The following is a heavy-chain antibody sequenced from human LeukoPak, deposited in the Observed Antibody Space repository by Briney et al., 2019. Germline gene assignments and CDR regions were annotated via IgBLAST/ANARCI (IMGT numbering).Heavy chain of an antibody. J-gene: IGHJ4*02. V-gene: IGHV4-34*01. CDR2: INLSGST. D-gene: IGHD3-22*01. CDR1: GGSFSPYY. CDR3: ARLQHDYDSRGYLSYYFDY. Sequence: SETLSLTYAVYGGSFSPYYWSWIRQPAGKGLEWIGEINLSGSTNYNPSLKSRVTISVDTSKNQFSLRLSSVTAADTAVYYCARLQHDYDSRGYLSYYFDYWGQGTPVTVSS.